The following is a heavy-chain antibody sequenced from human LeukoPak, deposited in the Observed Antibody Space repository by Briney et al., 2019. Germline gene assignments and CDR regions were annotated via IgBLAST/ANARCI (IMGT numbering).Heavy chain of an antibody. CDR2: INHSGST. Sequence: SETLSLTCDVYGGSFSGYYWSWIRQPPEKGLEWIGEINHSGSTNYNPSLKSRVTISVDTSKNQFSLKLSSVTAADTAVYYCASVRKGYCSSTSCYAKGYYYYYMTSGAKGPRSPSP. V-gene: IGHV4-34*01. D-gene: IGHD2-2*01. CDR1: GGSFSGYY. J-gene: IGHJ6*03. CDR3: ASVRKGYCSSTSCYAKGYYYYYMTS.